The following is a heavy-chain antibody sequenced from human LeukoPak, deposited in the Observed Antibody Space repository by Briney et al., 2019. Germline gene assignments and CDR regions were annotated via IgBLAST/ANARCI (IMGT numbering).Heavy chain of an antibody. Sequence: PSETLSLTCAVYGGSFSGYYWSWIRQPPGKGLEWIGEINHSGSTNYNPSLKSRVTISVDTSKNQFSLKLSSVTAADTAVYYCAKAGRYYYFDYWGQGTLVTVSS. D-gene: IGHD1-14*01. CDR1: GGSFSGYY. V-gene: IGHV4-34*01. CDR3: AKAGRYYYFDY. J-gene: IGHJ4*02. CDR2: INHSGST.